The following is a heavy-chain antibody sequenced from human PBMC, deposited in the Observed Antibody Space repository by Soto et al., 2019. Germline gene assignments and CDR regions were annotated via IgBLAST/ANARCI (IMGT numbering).Heavy chain of an antibody. V-gene: IGHV5-51*01. D-gene: IGHD3-10*01. Sequence: RGESLKISCKGSGYSFTSYWIGWVRQMPGKGLEWMGIIYPGDSDTRYSPSFQGQVTISADKSISTAYLQWSSLKASDTAMYYCARLQYYYGSGSSDYYYYGMDVWGQGTTVTVSS. CDR2: IYPGDSDT. J-gene: IGHJ6*02. CDR1: GYSFTSYW. CDR3: ARLQYYYGSGSSDYYYYGMDV.